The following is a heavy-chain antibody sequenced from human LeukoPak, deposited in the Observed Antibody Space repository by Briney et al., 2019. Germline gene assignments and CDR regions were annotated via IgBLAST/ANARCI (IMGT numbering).Heavy chain of an antibody. CDR3: ARYPRYYNPLCI. Sequence: PSETLSLTCTASGGSISNYYRRWSRQPPGKGLEWIAYIYYSGSTDYNPSLKSRVTISVDTSKNQFSLKLNSVPAADTALYYCARYPRYYNPLCIRGQGTMVTVSS. CDR1: GGSISNYY. V-gene: IGHV4-59*01. D-gene: IGHD2-2*02. J-gene: IGHJ3*01. CDR2: IYYSGST.